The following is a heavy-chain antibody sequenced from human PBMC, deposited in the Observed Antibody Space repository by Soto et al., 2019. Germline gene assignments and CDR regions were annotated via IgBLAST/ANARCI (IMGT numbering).Heavy chain of an antibody. V-gene: IGHV4-30-2*01. Sequence: KPSETLSLTCAVSGGSISSGGYSWSWIRQPPGKGLEWIGYIYHSGSTYYKQSLKSRVTISVDRSKNQFSLKLSSVTAADTAVYYCARAYYDTNGYSLDPWGQGTLVTVS. CDR2: IYHSGST. D-gene: IGHD3-22*01. J-gene: IGHJ5*02. CDR3: ARAYYDTNGYSLDP. CDR1: GGSISSGGYS.